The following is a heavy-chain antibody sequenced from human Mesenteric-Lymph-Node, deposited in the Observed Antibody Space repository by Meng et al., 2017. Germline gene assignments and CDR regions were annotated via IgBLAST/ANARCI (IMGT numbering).Heavy chain of an antibody. D-gene: IGHD3-9*01. J-gene: IGHJ5*02. CDR1: GYTLTSYG. CDR3: ARDTLYYDILTGYSPTNWFDP. V-gene: IGHV1-18*01. Sequence: QVQLVQSGAEVKKPGASVKVSCKASGYTLTSYGISWARQAPGQGLEWMGWISAYNGNTNYAQKLQGRVTMTTDTSTSTAYMELRSLRSDDTAVYYCARDTLYYDILTGYSPTNWFDPWGQGTLVTVSS. CDR2: ISAYNGNT.